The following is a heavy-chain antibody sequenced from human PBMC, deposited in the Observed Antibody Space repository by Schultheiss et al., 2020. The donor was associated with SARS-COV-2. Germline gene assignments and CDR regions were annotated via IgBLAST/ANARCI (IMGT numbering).Heavy chain of an antibody. CDR1: GGSIRSYY. CDR2: INHSGST. J-gene: IGHJ5*02. Sequence: SQTLSLTCSVSGGSIRSYYWSWIRQPPGKGLEWIGEINHSGSTNYNPSLKSRVTISVDTSRNQFSLKLSSVTAADTAVYYCARHGQQLVRVFDPWGQGTLVTVSS. CDR3: ARHGQQLVRVFDP. D-gene: IGHD6-13*01. V-gene: IGHV4-59*08.